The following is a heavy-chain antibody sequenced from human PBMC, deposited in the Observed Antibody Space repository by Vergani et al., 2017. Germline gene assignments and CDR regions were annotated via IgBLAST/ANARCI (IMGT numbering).Heavy chain of an antibody. CDR3: ASTRSPLPPDYYYYGMDF. J-gene: IGHJ6*02. V-gene: IGHV1-3*01. CDR2: INAGNGNT. D-gene: IGHD1-26*01. Sequence: QVQLVQSGAEVKKPGASVKVSCKASGYTFTSYAMHWVRQAPGQRLEWMGWINAGNGNTKYSQKFQGRVTITRDTSASTAYMELSSLRSEDTAVYYCASTRSPLPPDYYYYGMDFWGQGTTVTVSS. CDR1: GYTFTSYA.